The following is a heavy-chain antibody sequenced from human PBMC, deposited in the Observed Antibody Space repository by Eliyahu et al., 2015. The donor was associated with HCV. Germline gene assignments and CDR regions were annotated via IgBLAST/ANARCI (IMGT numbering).Heavy chain of an antibody. J-gene: IGHJ4*02. CDR2: IYYSGGT. CDR3: ARHRITIFGVGIFSDY. Sequence: QLQLQESGPGLVKPSETLSLTCTVSGGXXSSSXYXWGWIRQPPGKGREWIGSIYYSGGTYYNXSLKSRXTISVDTSKNQFSXKLSSVTAADTAVYYCARHRITIFGVGIFSDYWGQGTLVTVSS. D-gene: IGHD3-3*01. CDR1: GGXXSSSXYX. V-gene: IGHV4-39*01.